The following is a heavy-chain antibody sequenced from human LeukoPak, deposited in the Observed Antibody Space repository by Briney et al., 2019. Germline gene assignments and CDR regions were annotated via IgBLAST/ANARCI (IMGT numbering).Heavy chain of an antibody. Sequence: GGSLRLSCAASGFTFSTYSMNWVRQAPGKGLEWVSYISSSSSTIYYADSVKGRFTISRDNAKNSLYLQMNSLRAGDTAMYYCARGSTYYDSSGQVPFDYWGQGTLVTVSS. CDR2: ISSSSSTI. V-gene: IGHV3-48*01. J-gene: IGHJ4*02. CDR3: ARGSTYYDSSGQVPFDY. D-gene: IGHD3-22*01. CDR1: GFTFSTYS.